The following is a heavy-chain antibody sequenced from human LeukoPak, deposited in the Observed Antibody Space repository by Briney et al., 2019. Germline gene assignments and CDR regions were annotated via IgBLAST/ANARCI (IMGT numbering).Heavy chain of an antibody. CDR2: ISYSGTT. Sequence: ETLSLTCTVSGGSISSYYWSWIRQPPGKGLEWIGYISYSGTTNYNPSLKSRVTISLDTSKNQFPLKLSSVTAADTAVYYCARDNIDSSTISYYFDYWGQGTLVTVSS. D-gene: IGHD2-2*01. V-gene: IGHV4-59*01. CDR3: ARDNIDSSTISYYFDY. J-gene: IGHJ4*02. CDR1: GGSISSYY.